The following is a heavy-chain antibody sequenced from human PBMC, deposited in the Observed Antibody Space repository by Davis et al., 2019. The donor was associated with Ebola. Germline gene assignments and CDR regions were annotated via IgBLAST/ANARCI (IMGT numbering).Heavy chain of an antibody. V-gene: IGHV3-30*01. CDR3: ARGGRIQLWAYYFDY. D-gene: IGHD5-18*01. Sequence: DSVKGRFTISRDNSKSTLFLQMNSLRAEDTAVYYCARGGRIQLWAYYFDYWGQGTLVTVSS. J-gene: IGHJ4*02.